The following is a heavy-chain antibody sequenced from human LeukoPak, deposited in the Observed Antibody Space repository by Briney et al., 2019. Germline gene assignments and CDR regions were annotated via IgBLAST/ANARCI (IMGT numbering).Heavy chain of an antibody. V-gene: IGHV1-2*02. D-gene: IGHD1-26*01. CDR2: FTTNSGGT. CDR3: AREGAGIVGTTTIDY. CDR1: GYTFTAYY. J-gene: IGHJ4*02. Sequence: GASVSVSFKCSGYTFTAYYMHWVRQAPAQGLELMGWFTTNSGGTNYAQKFQGRVTMTRDTSISTAYMELRRLRSDDTAVYYCAREGAGIVGTTTIDYWGQGALVTVSS.